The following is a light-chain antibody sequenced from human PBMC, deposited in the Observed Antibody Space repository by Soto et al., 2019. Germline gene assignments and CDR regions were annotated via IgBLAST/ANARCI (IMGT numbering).Light chain of an antibody. CDR2: AAS. Sequence: DIQMTQSPSSLSASVGDRVTITCRASQSISSYLNWYQQKPGKAPKLLIYAASSLQSGVPSRFSGSGSGTDFTLTISSLQPEDFATYYCQQNYSTPITFGPGTKVEIK. CDR1: QSISSY. V-gene: IGKV1-39*01. CDR3: QQNYSTPIT. J-gene: IGKJ1*01.